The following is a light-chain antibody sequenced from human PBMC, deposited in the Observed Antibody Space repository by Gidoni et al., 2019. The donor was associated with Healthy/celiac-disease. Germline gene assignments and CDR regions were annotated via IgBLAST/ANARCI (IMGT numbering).Light chain of an antibody. Sequence: DIQITQSPSTLSASVGDRVTITCRASQSISSLLAWYQQKPGKAPKLLIYKASSLESGVPSRFSGSGSGTEFTLTISSLQPDDFATYYCQQYNSYPWTFXQXTKVEIK. CDR2: KAS. CDR3: QQYNSYPWT. CDR1: QSISSL. J-gene: IGKJ1*01. V-gene: IGKV1-5*03.